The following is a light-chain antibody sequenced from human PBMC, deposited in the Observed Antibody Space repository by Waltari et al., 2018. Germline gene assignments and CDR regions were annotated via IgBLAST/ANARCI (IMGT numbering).Light chain of an antibody. Sequence: QSALTQPPSASGSPGQSVTISCPGPCSYVGAYTSVPWYRQHPGNAPKPMIYEVTKRPSGVPDRFSGSKSGNTASLTVSGLQTEDEADYYCTSDGGSSNFYVFGTGTKVTVL. CDR3: TSDGGSSNFYV. J-gene: IGLJ1*01. CDR1: CSYVGAYTS. CDR2: EVT. V-gene: IGLV2-8*01.